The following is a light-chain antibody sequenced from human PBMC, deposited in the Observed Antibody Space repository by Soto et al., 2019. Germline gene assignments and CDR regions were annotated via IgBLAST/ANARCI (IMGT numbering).Light chain of an antibody. CDR1: QSVSSSR. V-gene: IGKV3-20*01. CDR2: DAS. J-gene: IGKJ5*01. Sequence: EIVLTQSPGTLSLSPGERATLSCRASQSVSSSRLAWYRQKPGQAPRLLIYDASNRATGIPARFSGSGSGTDFTLTISSLEPEDFAVYYCQEYDGAPITFGLGTQREIK. CDR3: QEYDGAPIT.